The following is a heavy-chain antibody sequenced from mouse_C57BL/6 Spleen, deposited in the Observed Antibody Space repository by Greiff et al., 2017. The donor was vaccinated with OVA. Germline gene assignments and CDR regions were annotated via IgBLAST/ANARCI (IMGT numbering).Heavy chain of an antibody. J-gene: IGHJ2*01. Sequence: VQLQQPGAELVMPGASVKLSCKASGYTFTSYWMHWVKQRPGQGLEWIGEIDPSDSYTNYNQKFKGKSTLTVDKSSSTAYMQLSSLTSEDYAVYYCARSITTVVAFDYWGQGTTLTVSS. CDR3: ARSITTVVAFDY. CDR1: GYTFTSYW. CDR2: IDPSDSYT. V-gene: IGHV1-69*01. D-gene: IGHD1-1*01.